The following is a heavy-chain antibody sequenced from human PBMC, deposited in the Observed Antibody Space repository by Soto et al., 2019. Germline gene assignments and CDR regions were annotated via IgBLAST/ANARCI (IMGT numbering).Heavy chain of an antibody. D-gene: IGHD5-12*01. J-gene: IGHJ4*02. CDR2: IRGSGST. Sequence: EVQLLESGEGLVQPGGSLRLSCAASGFMFDVYVMNWVRQAPGKGLEWVASIRGSGSTYYADSVKGRFTISRDNSERTVHLQMNSLRAEDTAVYYCTSLGGYSGYDSADYWGQGTLVTVSS. CDR3: TSLGGYSGYDSADY. V-gene: IGHV3-23*01. CDR1: GFMFDVYV.